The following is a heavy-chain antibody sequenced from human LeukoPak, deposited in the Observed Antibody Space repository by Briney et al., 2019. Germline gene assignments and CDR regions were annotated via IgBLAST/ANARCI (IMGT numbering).Heavy chain of an antibody. D-gene: IGHD3-10*01. CDR3: ARGGTSMVRGRKINVTYYMDV. Sequence: GASVKVSCKASGYTFTSYGISWVRQAPGQGLEWMGWISAYNGNTNYAQKLQGRVTMTTDTSTSTAYMELRSLRSDDTAVYYCARGGTSMVRGRKINVTYYMDVWGKGTTVTVSS. CDR2: ISAYNGNT. CDR1: GYTFTSYG. V-gene: IGHV1-18*01. J-gene: IGHJ6*03.